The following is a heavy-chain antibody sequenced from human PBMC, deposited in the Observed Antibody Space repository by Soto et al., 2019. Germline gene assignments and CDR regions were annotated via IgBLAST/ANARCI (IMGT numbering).Heavy chain of an antibody. CDR2: IYNGGST. D-gene: IGHD7-27*01. CDR3: ARGPSGDKVDS. J-gene: IGHJ4*02. CDR1: GGSISTVNYW. Sequence: QVQLQESGPGLVKPSQTLSLTCTVSGGSISTVNYWWSWIRQSPDMGLEWIGHIYNGGSTYNNPSLESXXTXSXXTSKNQLSLTLSSVIAADTAVYYCARGPSGDKVDSWGQGTLVTVSS. V-gene: IGHV4-30-4*01.